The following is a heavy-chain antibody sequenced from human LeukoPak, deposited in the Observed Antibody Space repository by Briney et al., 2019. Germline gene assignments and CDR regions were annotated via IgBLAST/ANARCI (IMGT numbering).Heavy chain of an antibody. Sequence: ASVKVSCKASGYTSTSYYMHWVRQAPGQGLELKGIINPSGGSTSYAQKFQGRVTMTRDTSTSTVYMELSSLRSEDTAVYYCARRMAGTLSFDYWGQGTLVTVSS. CDR2: INPSGGST. CDR3: ARRMAGTLSFDY. V-gene: IGHV1-46*03. CDR1: GYTSTSYY. D-gene: IGHD6-19*01. J-gene: IGHJ4*02.